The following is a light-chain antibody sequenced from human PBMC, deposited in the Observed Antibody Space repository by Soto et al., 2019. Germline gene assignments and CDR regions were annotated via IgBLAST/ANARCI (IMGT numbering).Light chain of an antibody. J-gene: IGLJ1*01. Sequence: QSVLTQPASVSGSPGHSITISCPGTSSDIGAYNYVSWYQQHPGKAPKLIIYDVTNRPAGISSRFSASKSGNTASLTISVLQAEDEADYYCCSYKSSSTLYVFGTGTKVTVL. V-gene: IGLV2-14*03. CDR3: CSYKSSSTLYV. CDR1: SSDIGAYNY. CDR2: DVT.